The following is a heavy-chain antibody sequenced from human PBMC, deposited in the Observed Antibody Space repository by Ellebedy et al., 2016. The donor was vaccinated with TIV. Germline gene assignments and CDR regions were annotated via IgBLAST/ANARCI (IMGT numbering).Heavy chain of an antibody. CDR3: ARLGNGPDGWTDFDY. CDR2: IYSGGST. D-gene: IGHD1-1*01. J-gene: IGHJ4*02. Sequence: GESLKISCAASGFTVSSNYMSWVRQAPGKGLEWVSVIYSGGSTYYADSVKGRFTISRDNSKNTLYLQMNSLRAEDTAVDYCARLGNGPDGWTDFDYWGQGTLVTVSS. V-gene: IGHV3-53*01. CDR1: GFTVSSNY.